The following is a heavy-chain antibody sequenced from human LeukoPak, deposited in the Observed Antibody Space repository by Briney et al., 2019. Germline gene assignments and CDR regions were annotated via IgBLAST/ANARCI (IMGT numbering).Heavy chain of an antibody. CDR2: ISGSGGST. V-gene: IGHV3-23*01. CDR3: AKGDDFWSGYYLGY. Sequence: GGSLRLSCAASGFTFSIYAMSWVRQAPGKGLEWVSAISGSGGSTYYADSVKGRFTISRDNSKNTLYLQMNSLRAEDTAVYYCAKGDDFWSGYYLGYWGQGTLVTVSS. CDR1: GFTFSIYA. J-gene: IGHJ4*02. D-gene: IGHD3-3*01.